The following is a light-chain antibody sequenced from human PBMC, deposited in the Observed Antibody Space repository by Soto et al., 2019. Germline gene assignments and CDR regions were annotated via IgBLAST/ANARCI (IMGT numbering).Light chain of an antibody. J-gene: IGLJ2*01. CDR2: DVT. V-gene: IGLV2-14*03. CDR3: SSYTTGRTIV. CDR1: NSDVGAYNF. Sequence: QSALTQPASVSGSPGQSITISCTGTNSDVGAYNFVSWYQQHPGKAPKLMIYDVTSRPSGVSNRFSGSKSGNTASLTISGLQAEDEADYYCSSYTTGRTIVFGGGTKLTVL.